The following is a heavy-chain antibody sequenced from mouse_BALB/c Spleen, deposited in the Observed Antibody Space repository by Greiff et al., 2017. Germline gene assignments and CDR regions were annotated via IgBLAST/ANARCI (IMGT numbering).Heavy chain of an antibody. CDR2: ISYDGSN. D-gene: IGHD1-1*01. Sequence: EVKLQESGPGLVKPSQSLSLTCSVTGYSITSGYYWNWIRQFPGNKLEWMGYISYDGSNNYNPSLKNRISITRDTSKNQFFLKLNSVTTEDTATYYCARSGPITTAYYFDYWGQGTTLTVSS. V-gene: IGHV3-6*02. CDR1: GYSITSGYY. CDR3: ARSGPITTAYYFDY. J-gene: IGHJ2*01.